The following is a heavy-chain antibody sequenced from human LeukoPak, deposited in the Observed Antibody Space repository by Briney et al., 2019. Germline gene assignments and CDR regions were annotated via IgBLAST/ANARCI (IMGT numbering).Heavy chain of an antibody. J-gene: IGHJ4*02. V-gene: IGHV3-23*01. D-gene: IGHD6-19*01. CDR2: IRPSDGST. CDR1: GFTFNNYP. CDR3: AKLTSGWFEDF. Sequence: GGSLRLSCAASGFTFNNYPMTWVRQAPGKGLEWVSAIRPSDGSTIYADSVMGRFTISRDSSKNTLYLQMNSLRAEDTALYYCAKLTSGWFEDFWGQGTLVTVSS.